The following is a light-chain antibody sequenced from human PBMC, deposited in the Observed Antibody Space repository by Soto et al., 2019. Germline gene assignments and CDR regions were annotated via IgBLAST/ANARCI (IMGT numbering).Light chain of an antibody. CDR1: ASDIGRYNY. Sequence: QSLLTQPPSASGSPGQSVTIPCIGTASDIGRYNYVSWYQHHPGKAPKLIIYEVTKRPSGVPDRFSGSKSGNTASLTVSGLQADDEADYYCNSYVGSNNYVFGTGTKVTVL. V-gene: IGLV2-8*01. J-gene: IGLJ1*01. CDR3: NSYVGSNNYV. CDR2: EVT.